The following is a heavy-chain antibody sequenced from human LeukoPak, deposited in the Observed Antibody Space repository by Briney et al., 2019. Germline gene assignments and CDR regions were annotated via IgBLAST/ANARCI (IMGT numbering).Heavy chain of an antibody. J-gene: IGHJ4*02. CDR3: AREEALGSGSFDY. Sequence: KPSETLSLTCTVSGGSISTYYWSWIRQPPGEGLEWIGYIYYSGSTNYNPSLKSRVTISVDTSKNQFSLKLGSVTAADTAVYYCAREEALGSGSFDYWGQGTLVTASS. D-gene: IGHD1-26*01. V-gene: IGHV4-59*01. CDR2: IYYSGST. CDR1: GGSISTYY.